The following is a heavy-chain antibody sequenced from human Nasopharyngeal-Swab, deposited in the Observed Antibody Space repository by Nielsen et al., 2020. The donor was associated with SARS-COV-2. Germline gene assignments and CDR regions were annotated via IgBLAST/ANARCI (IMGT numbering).Heavy chain of an antibody. CDR1: GYTFRNFA. D-gene: IGHD1-1*01. J-gene: IGHJ6*02. V-gene: IGHV7-4-1*02. CDR2: LNTETGHP. CDR3: ARKKTIDNIYYGMDA. Sequence: ASVKVSCKASGYTFRNFAINWVRQAPGQGLEWMGWLNTETGHPTYAQGFTGRYVFSLDTSVSTAYLQINSLKAADTALYFCARKKTIDNIYYGMDAWGQGTTVTVSS.